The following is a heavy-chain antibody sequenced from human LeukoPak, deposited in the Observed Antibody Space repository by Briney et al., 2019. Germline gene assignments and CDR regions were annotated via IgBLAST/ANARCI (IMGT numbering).Heavy chain of an antibody. V-gene: IGHV3-23*01. D-gene: IGHD3-22*01. CDR3: AKDQDYYDSSGNFDY. CDR1: GFTFSSYA. J-gene: IGHJ4*02. CDR2: ISGSGGST. Sequence: GGSLRLSCAASGFTFSSYAMSWVRQAPGKGLEWVSAISGSGGSTYYADSVKGRFTISRDNSKNTLYLQMNSLRAEDTAVYYCAKDQDYYDSSGNFDYWGRGTLVTVSS.